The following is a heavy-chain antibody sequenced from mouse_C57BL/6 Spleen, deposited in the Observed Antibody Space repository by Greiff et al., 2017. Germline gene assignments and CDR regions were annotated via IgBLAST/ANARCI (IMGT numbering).Heavy chain of an antibody. CDR2: IDPSDSHT. D-gene: IGHD2-1*01. CDR3: AKGNCGNYLAWFAY. Sequence: QVQLQQPGAELVKPGASVKLSCKASGYTFTSYWMQWVKQRPGQGLEWIGEIDPSDSHTNYNQKFKGKATLTVDTSSSTAYMQLSSLTSEDSAVYYCAKGNCGNYLAWFAYWGQGTLVTVSA. V-gene: IGHV1-50*01. J-gene: IGHJ3*01. CDR1: GYTFTSYW.